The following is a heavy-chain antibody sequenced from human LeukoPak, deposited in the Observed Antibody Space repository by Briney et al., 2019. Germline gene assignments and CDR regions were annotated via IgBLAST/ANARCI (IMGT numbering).Heavy chain of an antibody. CDR2: INPIGGST. CDR1: GYTFTSYY. CDR3: ARDSSDSSGYSHFDY. J-gene: IGHJ4*02. V-gene: IGHV1-46*01. Sequence: ASVKVSCKASGYTFTSYYMRWVRQAPGQGLEWMGIINPIGGSTSYAQKFQGRVTMTRDTSTSTVYMELSSLRSEDTSVYYCARDSSDSSGYSHFDYWGQGTLVTVSS. D-gene: IGHD3-22*01.